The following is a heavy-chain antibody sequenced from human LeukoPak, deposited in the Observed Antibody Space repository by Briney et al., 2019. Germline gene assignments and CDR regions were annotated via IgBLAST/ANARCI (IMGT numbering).Heavy chain of an antibody. Sequence: SETLSLTCTVSGGSNSRYYWSWLRHPSAKGLEGIGYIYYSGCTNYNPSLKSRVAISVDTSKSQFSLKLSSVTAADTAVYYCARGGGITIFGVVIDDWFDPWGQGTLVTVSS. J-gene: IGHJ5*02. CDR3: ARGGGITIFGVVIDDWFDP. V-gene: IGHV4-59*01. D-gene: IGHD3-3*01. CDR1: GGSNSRYY. CDR2: IYYSGCT.